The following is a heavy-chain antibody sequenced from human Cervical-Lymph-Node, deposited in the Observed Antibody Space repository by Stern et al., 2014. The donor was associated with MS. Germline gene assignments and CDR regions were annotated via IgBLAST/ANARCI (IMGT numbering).Heavy chain of an antibody. CDR3: ARSFRHYYDSSGYPYALDM. J-gene: IGHJ3*02. CDR2: IIPMYGAP. Sequence: QVQLVQSGAGVMKPGSSVKVSCKTSGDNFINHAFTWVRQAPGQGLEWMGGIIPMYGAPNYAQKLPGRVTITADASTNTVYMELSSLRSEDTAMFYCARSFRHYYDSSGYPYALDMWGQGTMVIVSS. D-gene: IGHD3-22*01. V-gene: IGHV1-69*01. CDR1: GDNFINHA.